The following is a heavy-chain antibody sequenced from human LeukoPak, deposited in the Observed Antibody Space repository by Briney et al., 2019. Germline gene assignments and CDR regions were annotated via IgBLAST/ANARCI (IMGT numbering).Heavy chain of an antibody. D-gene: IGHD5-18*01. J-gene: IGHJ3*02. Sequence: ASVKVSCKASGYTFTGYYMHWVRQAPGQGLEWMGWINPNSGATNYAQRFQGRVTMTSDTSISTAYMEVSRLRSDDTAVYYCASRTRGYNYGSGAFDIWGQGTMVTVSS. V-gene: IGHV1-2*02. CDR2: INPNSGAT. CDR3: ASRTRGYNYGSGAFDI. CDR1: GYTFTGYY.